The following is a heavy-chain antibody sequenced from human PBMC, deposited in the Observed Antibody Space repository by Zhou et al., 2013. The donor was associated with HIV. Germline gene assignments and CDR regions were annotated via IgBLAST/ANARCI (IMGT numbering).Heavy chain of an antibody. J-gene: IGHJ6*03. CDR1: GGTFSTYS. V-gene: IGHV1-69*05. CDR2: IIPLSGTA. CDR3: ARGVTSSWSRCPKKLFYYHMAV. Sequence: QVQLVQSGAEVKTPGSSVKVSCEVSGGTFSTYSLSWVRQVPGQGPEWMGGIIPLSGTAHYAQKFQGRVTITTDESMGAVYMQLGSLRSDDTAVYYCARGVTSSWSRCPKKLFYYHMAVWGKGTSVSVSS. D-gene: IGHD6-13*01.